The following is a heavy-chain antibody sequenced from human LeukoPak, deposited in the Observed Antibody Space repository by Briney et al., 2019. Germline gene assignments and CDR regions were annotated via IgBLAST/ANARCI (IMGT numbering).Heavy chain of an antibody. CDR1: GFTFKSYA. CDR2: INTNGANT. D-gene: IGHD5-18*01. Sequence: GGSLRLSCSASGFTFKSYAMHWVRQAPGKGLEYVSSINTNGANTYYADSVKGRFTISRDNSKNTLYLQMNSLRAEDTAVYYRARDEAMVASLDYWGQGTLVTVSS. CDR3: ARDEAMVASLDY. J-gene: IGHJ4*02. V-gene: IGHV3-64*04.